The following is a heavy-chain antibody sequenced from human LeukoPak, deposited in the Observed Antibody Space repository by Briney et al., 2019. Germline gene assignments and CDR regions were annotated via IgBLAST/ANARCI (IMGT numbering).Heavy chain of an antibody. CDR1: EITVSGDY. Sequence: GGSLRLSCAGSEITVSGDYMSWVRQAPGKGLEWVSLIYNDNSAYYADSVKGRFAISRDNSQNTLYLQMNSLRADDTAVYYCARDALTFWGRGTLVTVSS. V-gene: IGHV3-66*01. CDR3: ARDALTF. J-gene: IGHJ4*02. CDR2: IYNDNSA.